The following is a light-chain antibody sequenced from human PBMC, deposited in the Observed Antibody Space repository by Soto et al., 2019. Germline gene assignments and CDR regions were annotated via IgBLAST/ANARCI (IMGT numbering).Light chain of an antibody. CDR1: QSVSSY. Sequence: EIVLTQSPATLSLSPGEGATLSCRASQSVSSYLAWYQQKPGQAPRLLISDASNRATGIPARFSGSGSGTDFTLTISSLEPEDFAVYYCQQRSNWPRTLGQGTKVEIK. J-gene: IGKJ1*01. CDR2: DAS. CDR3: QQRSNWPRT. V-gene: IGKV3-11*01.